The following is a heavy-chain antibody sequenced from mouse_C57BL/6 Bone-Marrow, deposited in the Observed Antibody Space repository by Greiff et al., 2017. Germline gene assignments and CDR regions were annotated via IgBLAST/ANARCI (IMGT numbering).Heavy chain of an antibody. CDR3: ARRSDYFNFDY. J-gene: IGHJ2*01. V-gene: IGHV1-7*01. Sequence: VQLQQSGAELAKPGASVKMSCKASGYTFTSYWMHWVKQRPGQGLEWIGYINPSSGYTKYNQKFKDKDTLTADKSSSTAYMQLSSLTYEDSAVYYCARRSDYFNFDYWGQGTTLTVSS. D-gene: IGHD1-1*01. CDR2: INPSSGYT. CDR1: GYTFTSYW.